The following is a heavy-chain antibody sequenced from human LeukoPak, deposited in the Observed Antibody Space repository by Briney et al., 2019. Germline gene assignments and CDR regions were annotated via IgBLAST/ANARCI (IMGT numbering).Heavy chain of an antibody. J-gene: IGHJ4*02. CDR3: GTLLSNGPFDY. CDR2: IYPNSGVT. CDR1: GYTFTGYY. Sequence: ASVKVSCKASGYTFTGYYIHWVRQAPGQGLEWMGWIYPNSGVTKYAQKFQGRVTMTRDTSISTAYMELSRLRSDDTAVYYCGTLLSNGPFDYWGQGSLVTVSS. V-gene: IGHV1-2*02.